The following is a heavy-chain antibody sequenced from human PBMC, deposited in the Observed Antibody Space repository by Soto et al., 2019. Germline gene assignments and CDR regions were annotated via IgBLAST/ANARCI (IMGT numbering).Heavy chain of an antibody. D-gene: IGHD3-16*01. CDR2: IYYSGST. J-gene: IGHJ4*02. CDR1: GGSISSGSYS. CDR3: AREGGDGVDY. V-gene: IGHV4-31*03. Sequence: QVQLRESGPGLVRPSQTLSLTCTVSGGSISSGSYSWSWIRQHPGKGLEWIGYIYYSGSTYNNPSLQSRVTISLDTSKNQFSLNLSSVTAADTAVYYCAREGGDGVDYWGQGTLVTVSS.